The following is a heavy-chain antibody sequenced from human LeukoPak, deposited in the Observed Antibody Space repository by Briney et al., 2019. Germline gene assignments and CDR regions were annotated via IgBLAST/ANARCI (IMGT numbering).Heavy chain of an antibody. D-gene: IGHD3-10*01. Sequence: GGSLRLSPAASGFSLSNYWMSWVRQAPGKGLEWVANINQDGSDKYYVDSVMGRFTISKDNAKNSVYLQMNSLRPEDTAIYYCAWYGVTHGLDVWGQGTTVTVSS. CDR1: GFSLSNYW. CDR2: INQDGSDK. V-gene: IGHV3-7*01. CDR3: AWYGVTHGLDV. J-gene: IGHJ6*02.